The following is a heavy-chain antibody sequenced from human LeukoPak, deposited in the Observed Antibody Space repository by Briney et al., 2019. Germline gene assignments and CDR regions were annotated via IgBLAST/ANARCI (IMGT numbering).Heavy chain of an antibody. CDR2: IYNGGST. V-gene: IGHV3-66*01. CDR3: ARSSGWYTPFDY. CDR1: GFTFSSYG. J-gene: IGHJ4*02. D-gene: IGHD6-19*01. Sequence: PGRSLRLSCAASGFTFSSYGMHWVRQAPGKGLEWVSVIYNGGSTYYADSVKGRFTISRDNSKNTLYLQMNSLRTEDTAVYYCARSSGWYTPFDYWGQGTLVTVSS.